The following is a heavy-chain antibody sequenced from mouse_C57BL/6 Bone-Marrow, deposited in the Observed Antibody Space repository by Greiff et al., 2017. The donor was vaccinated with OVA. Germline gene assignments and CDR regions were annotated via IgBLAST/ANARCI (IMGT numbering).Heavy chain of an antibody. J-gene: IGHJ2*01. CDR3: ARDGGNSLDY. CDR2: ISDGGSYT. CDR1: GFTFSSYA. Sequence: EVKLEESGGGLVKPGGSLKLSCAASGFTFSSYAMSWVRQTPEKRLEWVATISDGGSYTYYPDNVKGRFTISRDNAKNNLYLQMSHLKSEDTAMYYCARDGGNSLDYWGQGTTLTVSS. V-gene: IGHV5-4*01.